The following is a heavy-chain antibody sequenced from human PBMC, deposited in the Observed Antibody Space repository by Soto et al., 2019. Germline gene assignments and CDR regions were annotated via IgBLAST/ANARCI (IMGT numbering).Heavy chain of an antibody. V-gene: IGHV3-23*01. CDR3: ARVVTNSGNNY. Sequence: EAQLLDSGGGLVQPGGSLRLSCAASGFSFTSFDMNWVRQAPGNGLEWVSGISDNGGSTYYADSVKGRFTISRENSKDRLYLQINNLSAEDTAVYYCARVVTNSGNNYWGQGTLVTVSS. J-gene: IGHJ4*02. D-gene: IGHD1-26*01. CDR1: GFSFTSFD. CDR2: ISDNGGST.